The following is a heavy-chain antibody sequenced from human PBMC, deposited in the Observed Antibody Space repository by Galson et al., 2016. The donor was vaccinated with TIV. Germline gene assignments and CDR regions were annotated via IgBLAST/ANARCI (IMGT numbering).Heavy chain of an antibody. CDR2: IFTDGTT. CDR1: GGSVSRYY. V-gene: IGHV4-4*07. CDR3: ATVNTNNRKYFDY. D-gene: IGHD1-14*01. J-gene: IGHJ4*02. Sequence: SETLSLTCTVSGGSVSRYYWSWIRQSAGKGLEWIGRIFTDGTTTYNPSLKSRVTMSVDTSKRQFSLRLTSVTAADTAVYYCATVNTNNRKYFDYWGQGIKVTVSS.